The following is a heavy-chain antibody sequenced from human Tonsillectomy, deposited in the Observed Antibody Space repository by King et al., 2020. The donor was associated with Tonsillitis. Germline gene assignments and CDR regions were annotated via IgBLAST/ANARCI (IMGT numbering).Heavy chain of an antibody. V-gene: IGHV3-9*01. Sequence: EGQLVESGGGFVQPGRSLRLSCAASGFIFDDYAMHWVRQAPGKGLEWVSGISWNSAYIGYADSVKGRFTISRDNTNNSLYLQMNSLRAEDTALYYCAKAIGLTWRLHAFDIWGQGTMVTVSS. CDR3: AKAIGLTWRLHAFDI. CDR2: ISWNSAYI. J-gene: IGHJ3*02. D-gene: IGHD5-18*01. CDR1: GFIFDDYA.